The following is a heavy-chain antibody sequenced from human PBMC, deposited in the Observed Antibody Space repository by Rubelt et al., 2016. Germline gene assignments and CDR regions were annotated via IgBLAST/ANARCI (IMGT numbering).Heavy chain of an antibody. CDR1: GHSLTDIS. V-gene: IGHV1-24*01. J-gene: IGHJ4*02. D-gene: IGHD2-15*01. CDR3: ASDPPRLRW. CDR2: FDSDETESVHEEL. Sequence: QVQLVQSGAEVKKPGASVRVSCKISGHSLTDISIHWVRQAPGKGPEWMGGFDSDETESVHEELVSAQEFQGRLTWTEDPHTDTAYMELRSLTSDDTAVYYCASDPPRLRWWGQGTRLTVSS.